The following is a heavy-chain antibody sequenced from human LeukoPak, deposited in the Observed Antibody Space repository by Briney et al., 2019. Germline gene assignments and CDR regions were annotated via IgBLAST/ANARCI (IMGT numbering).Heavy chain of an antibody. V-gene: IGHV4-38-2*02. CDR3: ARPHYGSGRTGFDY. CDR2: IYPSGST. J-gene: IGHJ4*02. CDR1: GYSIRSGYY. Sequence: SETLPLTCTVSGYSIRSGYYWGWIRQPPGKRLEWIGSIYPSGSTNYNPSLKSRVTISVDTSKNQFSLKPSSVTAADTAVYYCARPHYGSGRTGFDYWGQGTLVTVSS. D-gene: IGHD3-10*01.